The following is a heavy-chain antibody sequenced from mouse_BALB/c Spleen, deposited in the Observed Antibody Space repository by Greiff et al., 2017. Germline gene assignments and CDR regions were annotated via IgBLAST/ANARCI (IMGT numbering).Heavy chain of an antibody. D-gene: IGHD2-14*01. V-gene: IGHV5-17*02. CDR3: ARKFPTYRYFDY. CDR2: ISSGSSTI. J-gene: IGHJ2*01. CDR1: GFTFSSFG. Sequence: EVKLMESGGGLVQPGGSRKLSCAASGFTFSSFGMHWVRQAPEKGLEWVAYISSGSSTIYYADTVKGRFTISRDNPKNTLFLQMTSLRSEDTAMYYCARKFPTYRYFDYWGQGTTLTVSS.